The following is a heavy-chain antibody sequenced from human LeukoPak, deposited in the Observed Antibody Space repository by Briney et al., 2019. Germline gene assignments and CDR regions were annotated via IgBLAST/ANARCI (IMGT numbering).Heavy chain of an antibody. V-gene: IGHV3-11*06. CDR2: IVGSSSYT. CDR1: GFNFRDYH. J-gene: IGHJ4*02. Sequence: PGGSLRLSCAASGFNFRDYHMSWIRQAPGKGLEWVAYIVGSSSYTNYADSVKGRFTISRDNGENSLYLQMNSLRDEDTAVYYCARDGAGLDYWGQGTLVTVSS. CDR3: ARDGAGLDY. D-gene: IGHD3-16*01.